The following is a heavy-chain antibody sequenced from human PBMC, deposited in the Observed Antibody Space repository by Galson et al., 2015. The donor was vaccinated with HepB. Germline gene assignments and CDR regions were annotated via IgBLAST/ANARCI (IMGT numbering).Heavy chain of an antibody. Sequence: SLRLSCAASGFTFSRYWMTWVRQAPGKGLEWVSAISGSGGSTYYADSVKGRFTISRDNSKNTLYLQMNSLRAEDTAVYYCAKDVGRVGEQWLLAYYGMDVWGRGTMVTVAS. CDR3: AKDVGRVGEQWLLAYYGMDV. CDR1: GFTFSRYW. V-gene: IGHV3-23*01. D-gene: IGHD6-19*01. J-gene: IGHJ6*02. CDR2: ISGSGGST.